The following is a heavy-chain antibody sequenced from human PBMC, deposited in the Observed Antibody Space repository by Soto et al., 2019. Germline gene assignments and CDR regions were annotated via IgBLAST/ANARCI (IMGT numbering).Heavy chain of an antibody. CDR3: AGAPYASAFDI. J-gene: IGHJ3*02. D-gene: IGHD2-2*01. Sequence: SETLSLTCAVYGASLRGYDGSWIRQSSGKGLVWIGEINQRGGTNYNPSLKSRVTISKDTSKNQFSLRLSAVTAAYTAIYYVAGAPYASAFDIWGRGTLVTVSS. V-gene: IGHV4-34*01. CDR1: GASLRGYD. CDR2: INQRGGT.